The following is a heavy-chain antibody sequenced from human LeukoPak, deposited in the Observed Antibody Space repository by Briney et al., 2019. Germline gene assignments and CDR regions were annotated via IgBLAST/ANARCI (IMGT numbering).Heavy chain of an antibody. Sequence: SVKVSCKASGGTFSSYAISWVRQAPGQGLEWMGRIIPIFGTANYAQKFQGRVTITTDESTSTAYMELSSLRSEDTAVYYCARDTGGEYGTSGYYYYYYMDVWGKGTSVTVSS. CDR2: IIPIFGTA. J-gene: IGHJ6*03. D-gene: IGHD1-7*01. CDR1: GGTFSSYA. CDR3: ARDTGGEYGTSGYYYYYYMDV. V-gene: IGHV1-69*05.